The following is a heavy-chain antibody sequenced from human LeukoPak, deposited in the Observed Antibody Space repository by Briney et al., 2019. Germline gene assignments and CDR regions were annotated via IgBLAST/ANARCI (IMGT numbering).Heavy chain of an antibody. CDR1: GFTFSDHF. CDR3: ARNRHLDY. Sequence: GGSLRLSCAASGFTFSDHFMDWVRQAPGKGLEWVGRIKNRANRYTTEYAASVKDRFTISRDNARNSLDLQMNSLRAEDTAVYYCARNRHLDYWGQGTLVTVSS. V-gene: IGHV3-72*01. CDR2: IKNRANRYTT. J-gene: IGHJ4*02.